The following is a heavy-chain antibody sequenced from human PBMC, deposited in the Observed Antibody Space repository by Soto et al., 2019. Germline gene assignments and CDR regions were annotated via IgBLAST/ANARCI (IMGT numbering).Heavy chain of an antibody. CDR3: ARRRGGTSGYHFDF. CDR1: GFSLSTVSMC. Sequence: SGPTLVNPTQPLTLTCTFSGFSLSTVSMCVGWIRQTPGKALERLALIDWEDDKFYRTSLKTRLTISKDTSKNQVVLTMTNMDPADTAIYYCARRRGGTSGYHFDFWGQGTLVTVSS. D-gene: IGHD3-22*01. V-gene: IGHV2-70*01. J-gene: IGHJ4*02. CDR2: IDWEDDK.